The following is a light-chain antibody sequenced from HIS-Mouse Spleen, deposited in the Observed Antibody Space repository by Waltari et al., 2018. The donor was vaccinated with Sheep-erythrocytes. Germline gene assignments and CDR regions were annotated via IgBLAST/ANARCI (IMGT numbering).Light chain of an antibody. CDR2: DDS. Sequence: SYVLTQPPSVSVAPGKTARITCGGNNIGSKSVHWYQQKPGQAPVLVVYDDSDRPSVIPERFSGSNSGNTATLTISRVEAGDEADYYCQVWKVFGGGTKLTVL. CDR3: QVWKV. V-gene: IGLV3-21*03. J-gene: IGLJ2*01. CDR1: NIGSKS.